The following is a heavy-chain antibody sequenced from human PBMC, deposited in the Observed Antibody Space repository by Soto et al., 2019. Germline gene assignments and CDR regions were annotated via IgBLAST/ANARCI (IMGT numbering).Heavy chain of an antibody. V-gene: IGHV1-8*01. D-gene: IGHD2-8*01. CDR1: GYTFTSYD. CDR3: ATSRYCTNGVCPFDY. Sequence: QVQLVQSGAEVKKPGASVKVSCKTSGYTFTSYDINWVRQATGQGLEWMGWMNSNNGNPGYAQKFQGRVTVTRDTSIRTVYMELSCLRSDDTAVYYCATSRYCTNGVCPFDYWGQGTLVTVSS. CDR2: MNSNNGNP. J-gene: IGHJ4*02.